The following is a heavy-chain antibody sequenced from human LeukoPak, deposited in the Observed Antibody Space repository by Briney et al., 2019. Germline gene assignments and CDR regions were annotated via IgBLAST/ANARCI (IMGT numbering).Heavy chain of an antibody. CDR1: GYSFVLYG. V-gene: IGHV1-18*01. J-gene: IGHJ4*02. D-gene: IGHD4-17*01. Sequence: ASVKVSCKASGYSFVLYGISWVRQAPGQGPEWMGWVSTYNGNTKYAEKFQGRVTMTTDTPTSTAYMELRSLRSDDTAVYYCARDEDYGIFVNVDYWGQGTLVTVSS. CDR3: ARDEDYGIFVNVDY. CDR2: VSTYNGNT.